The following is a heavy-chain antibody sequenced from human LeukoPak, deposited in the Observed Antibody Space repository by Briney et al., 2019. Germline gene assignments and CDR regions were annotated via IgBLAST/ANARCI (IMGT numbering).Heavy chain of an antibody. J-gene: IGHJ3*02. CDR2: IRGSGGST. V-gene: IGHV3-23*01. CDR1: GFTFSSYA. D-gene: IGHD4-17*01. Sequence: PGGSLRLSCAASGFTFSSYAMIWVRQAPGKGLEWVSAIRGSGGSTYYADSVKDRFTISRDNSKNTLYLQMSSLRAEDTAVYYCGRDPNGDYIGAFDMWGQGTVVTVSS. CDR3: GRDPNGDYIGAFDM.